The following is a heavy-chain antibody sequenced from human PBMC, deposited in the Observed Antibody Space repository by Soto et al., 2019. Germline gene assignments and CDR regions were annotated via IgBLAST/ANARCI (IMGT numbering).Heavy chain of an antibody. CDR3: ATVWIQRLFVP. J-gene: IGHJ5*02. Sequence: PSETLSLTCTGSGGSISSSSYSWGWIRQPPGKGLEWIGSIYYSVSTYYNPSLKSRVTISVDTSKNQFSLKLSSVNAADTAVYYCATVWIQRLFVPWGQGSLVTVSA. V-gene: IGHV4-39*01. CDR2: IYYSVST. CDR1: GGSISSSSYS. D-gene: IGHD5-18*01.